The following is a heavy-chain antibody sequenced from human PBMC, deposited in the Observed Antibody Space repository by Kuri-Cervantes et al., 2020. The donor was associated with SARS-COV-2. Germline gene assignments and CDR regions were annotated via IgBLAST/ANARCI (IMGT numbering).Heavy chain of an antibody. Sequence: SETLSLTCVVSGDSFSGSYWSWIRQPAGKGLEWIGRIHPSGSTNYNSSLESRVTMSIDTSKKQFSLNLSAVTAADTAVYYCAKDRYFDGRGGYYELGYWGQGVLVTVSS. CDR2: IHPSGST. J-gene: IGHJ4*02. D-gene: IGHD3-22*01. CDR3: AKDRYFDGRGGYYELGY. CDR1: GDSFSGSY. V-gene: IGHV4-4*07.